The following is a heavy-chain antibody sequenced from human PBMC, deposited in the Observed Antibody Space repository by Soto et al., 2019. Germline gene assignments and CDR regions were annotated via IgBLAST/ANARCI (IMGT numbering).Heavy chain of an antibody. CDR2: ISYDGSNK. J-gene: IGHJ5*02. D-gene: IGHD5-18*01. Sequence: QVQLVESGGGVVQPGRSLRLSCAASGFTFSSYAMHWVRQAPGKGLAWVAVISYDGSNKYYADSVKGRFTISRDNSKNTLYLQMNSLRAEDTAVYYCARWIQHTWGQGTLVTVSS. CDR1: GFTFSSYA. V-gene: IGHV3-30-3*01. CDR3: ARWIQHT.